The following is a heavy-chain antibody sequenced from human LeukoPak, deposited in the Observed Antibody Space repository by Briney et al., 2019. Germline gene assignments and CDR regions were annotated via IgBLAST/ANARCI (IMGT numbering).Heavy chain of an antibody. J-gene: IGHJ3*02. D-gene: IGHD2-15*01. CDR1: GFTLSSHS. V-gene: IGHV3-48*01. CDR2: NSSSSTAI. CDR3: ARGYSRAAFDI. Sequence: PGGSLRLSCAASGFTLSSHSMNWVRQAPGKGLEWVSYNSSSSTAIYYADSVKGRFTISRDNAKNSLYLQMNSLRAEDTALYYCARGYSRAAFDIWGQGTMVTVSS.